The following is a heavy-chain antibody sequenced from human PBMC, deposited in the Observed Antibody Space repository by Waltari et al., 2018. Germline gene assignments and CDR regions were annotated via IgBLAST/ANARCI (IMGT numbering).Heavy chain of an antibody. CDR3: ACRTMATKPFDY. CDR1: GGSISSYY. Sequence: QVQLQESGPGLVKPSETLSLTCTVSGGSISSYYWGWIRQPPGKGLEWIGSIYYSGSTYYNPSLKSRVTISVDTSKNQFSLKLSSVTAADTAVYYCACRTMATKPFDYWGQGTLVTVSS. J-gene: IGHJ4*02. D-gene: IGHD1-1*01. CDR2: IYYSGST. V-gene: IGHV4-39*07.